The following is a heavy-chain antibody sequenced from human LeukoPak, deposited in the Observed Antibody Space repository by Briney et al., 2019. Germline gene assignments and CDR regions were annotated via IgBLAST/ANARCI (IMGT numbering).Heavy chain of an antibody. CDR3: ARSGGYCSSTSCYLPKD. J-gene: IGHJ4*02. V-gene: IGHV1-69*13. CDR1: GGTFSSYA. D-gene: IGHD2-2*01. Sequence: ASVKVSCKASGGTFSSYAISWVRQAPGQGLEWMGGIIPIFGTANYAQKFQGGVTITADESTSTAYMELSSLRSEDTAVYYCARSGGYCSSTSCYLPKDWGQGTLVTVSS. CDR2: IIPIFGTA.